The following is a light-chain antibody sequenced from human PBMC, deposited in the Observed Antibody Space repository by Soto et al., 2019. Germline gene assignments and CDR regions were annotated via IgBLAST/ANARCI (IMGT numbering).Light chain of an antibody. CDR1: QSVSSSY. V-gene: IGKV3-20*01. J-gene: IGKJ4*01. CDR2: GAS. Sequence: DIVLTQSPGTLSLSPGERAALSCRASQSVSSSYLAWYQQKPDQAPRLLIYGASNRATGIPDRFSGSGSGTDFTLTISRLEHEDFAVYYCQQHANSPHTFGEGTKMEIK. CDR3: QQHANSPHT.